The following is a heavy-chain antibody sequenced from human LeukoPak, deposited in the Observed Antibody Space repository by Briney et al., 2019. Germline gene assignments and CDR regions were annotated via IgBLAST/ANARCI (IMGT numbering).Heavy chain of an antibody. Sequence: GGSLRLSCAASGFTFSNAWMSWVRQAPGKGLEWVGRIKSKTDGGTTDYAAPVKGRFTISRDDSKNTPYLQMNSLKTEDTAVYYCTTDSWALYTVKDAFDIWGQGTMVTVSS. J-gene: IGHJ3*02. CDR2: IKSKTDGGTT. V-gene: IGHV3-15*01. CDR3: TTDSWALYTVKDAFDI. D-gene: IGHD4-17*01. CDR1: GFTFSNAW.